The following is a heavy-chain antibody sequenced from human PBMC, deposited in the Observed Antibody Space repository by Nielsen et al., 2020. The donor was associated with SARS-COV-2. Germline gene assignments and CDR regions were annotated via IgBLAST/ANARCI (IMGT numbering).Heavy chain of an antibody. CDR3: ARDLPYSSGWSGDYFDY. CDR2: ISWNSGSI. J-gene: IGHJ4*02. Sequence: SLKISCAASGFTFDDYAMHWVRQAPGKGLEWVSGISWNSGSIGYADSVKGRFTISRDNSKNTLYLQMNSLRAEDTAVYYCARDLPYSSGWSGDYFDYWGQGTLVTVSS. CDR1: GFTFDDYA. D-gene: IGHD6-19*01. V-gene: IGHV3-9*01.